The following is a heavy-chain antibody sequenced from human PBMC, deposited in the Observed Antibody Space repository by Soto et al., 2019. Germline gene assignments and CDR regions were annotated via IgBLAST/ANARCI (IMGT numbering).Heavy chain of an antibody. CDR2: ISYSGST. V-gene: IGHV4-39*01. J-gene: IGHJ6*03. CDR3: ARTYVNDVVVVPASKHYLEV. D-gene: IGHD2-2*01. Sequence: LGCAFSGETVWSSSVAGAWNQQPQGQGLEWLGIISYSGSTYYSPSLKSRVTISVDASKNLFSLKLSSVTAADTAVYYCARTYVNDVVVVPASKHYLEVWGKGTTDTGS. CDR1: GETVWSSSVA.